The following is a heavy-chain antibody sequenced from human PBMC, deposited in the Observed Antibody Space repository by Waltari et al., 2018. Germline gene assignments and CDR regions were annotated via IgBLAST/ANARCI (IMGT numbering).Heavy chain of an antibody. D-gene: IGHD4-17*01. CDR3: ARDVGAVTRSNFDY. Sequence: EVQLVESGGGLVQPGGSLRLSCAASGFTFRSYDMHWVSQATGKGREWVSAIGTAGDTYYPGSVKGRFTISRENAKNSLYLQMNSLRAEDTAVYYCARDVGAVTRSNFDYWGQGTLVTVSS. CDR1: GFTFRSYD. CDR2: IGTAGDT. J-gene: IGHJ4*02. V-gene: IGHV3-13*01.